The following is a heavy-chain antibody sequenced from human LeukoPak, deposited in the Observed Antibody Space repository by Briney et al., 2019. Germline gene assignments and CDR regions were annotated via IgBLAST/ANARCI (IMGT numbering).Heavy chain of an antibody. CDR3: ATSLAVAGTRGWFDH. CDR2: IYTSGTI. Sequence: PSETLSLTCTFSGDSMSRFSWHWIRQPPGKGLEWIGHIYTSGTINSNRSLKSRVTMSIDTSKNHVSLKLNSVTAADTAVYYCATSLAVAGTRGWFDHWGQGTLIAVSS. J-gene: IGHJ5*02. CDR1: GDSMSRFS. D-gene: IGHD6-19*01. V-gene: IGHV4-4*08.